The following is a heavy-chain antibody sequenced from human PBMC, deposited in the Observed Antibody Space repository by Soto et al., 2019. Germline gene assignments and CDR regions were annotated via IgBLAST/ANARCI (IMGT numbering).Heavy chain of an antibody. V-gene: IGHV1-2*04. CDR1: GYTFTGYY. CDR2: INPNSGGT. D-gene: IGHD2-2*01. CDR3: ARGCSSTSYYYYYYMDV. J-gene: IGHJ6*03. Sequence: ASVKVSCKASGYTFTGYYMHWVRQAPGQGLEWMGWINPNSGGTNYSQKFQGWVTMTRDTSISTAYMELSRLRSDDTAVSYCARGCSSTSYYYYYYMDVWGKGTTVTVSS.